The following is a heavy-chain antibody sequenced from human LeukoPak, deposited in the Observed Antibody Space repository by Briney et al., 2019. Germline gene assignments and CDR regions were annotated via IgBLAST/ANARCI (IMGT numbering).Heavy chain of an antibody. CDR3: AKTYSRESGYGFFFHY. CDR2: ISYDGKNI. J-gene: IGHJ4*02. V-gene: IGHV3-33*06. Sequence: GGSLRLSCAASGFSFSNYGFHWVRQAPGEGLDWVSAISYDGKNIHYADSVKGRFTISRDNSRNTVYLQMNSLRVEDTAVYYCAKTYSRESGYGFFFHYWGQGTRVTVSS. D-gene: IGHD5-12*01. CDR1: GFSFSNYG.